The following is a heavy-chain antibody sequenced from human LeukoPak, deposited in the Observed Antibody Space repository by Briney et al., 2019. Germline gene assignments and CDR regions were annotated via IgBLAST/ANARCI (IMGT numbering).Heavy chain of an antibody. J-gene: IGHJ4*02. V-gene: IGHV3-23*01. CDR1: GFTFSSYA. D-gene: IGHD3-10*01. CDR2: ISGSGGST. Sequence: GGPLRLSCAASGFTFSSYAMSWVRQAPGKGLEWVSAISGSGGSTYYADSVKGRFTISRDNSKDTLYLQMNSLRAEDTAVYYCATGSGTFYDSWGQGTLVTVSS. CDR3: ATGSGTFYDS.